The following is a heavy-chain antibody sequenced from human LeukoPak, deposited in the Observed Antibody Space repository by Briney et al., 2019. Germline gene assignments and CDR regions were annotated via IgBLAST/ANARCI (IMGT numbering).Heavy chain of an antibody. CDR1: GYTFTSYD. V-gene: IGHV1-8*01. Sequence: ASVTVSCKASGYTFTSYDINWVRQATGQGLEWMGWMNPNSGNTVYAQKFQGRVTMTRDTSISTAYMELSSLTSEDSAVYYCARGRGSGSGWRRFDYWGQGTLVTVSS. CDR2: MNPNSGNT. D-gene: IGHD6-19*01. CDR3: ARGRGSGSGWRRFDY. J-gene: IGHJ4*02.